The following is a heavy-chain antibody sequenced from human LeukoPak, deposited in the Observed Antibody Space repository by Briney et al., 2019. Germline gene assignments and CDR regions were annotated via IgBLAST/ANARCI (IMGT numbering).Heavy chain of an antibody. CDR1: GFTFSGSA. V-gene: IGHV3-7*03. J-gene: IGHJ4*02. CDR3: AKEGRSLQTY. D-gene: IGHD5-24*01. CDR2: IKEDGTET. Sequence: PGGSLRLSCAASGFTFSGSAMSWVRQAPGKGLEWVANIKEDGTETYYVGSVKGRFTISRDNAKNSLYLQMNSLRVEDTAVYYCAKEGRSLQTYWGQGTLVTVSS.